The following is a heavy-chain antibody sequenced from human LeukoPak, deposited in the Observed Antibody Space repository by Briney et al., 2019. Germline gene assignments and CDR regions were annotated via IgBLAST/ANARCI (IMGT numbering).Heavy chain of an antibody. CDR2: IYTSGST. V-gene: IGHV4-61*02. CDR3: ARVSPDSSGYYSLDY. J-gene: IGHJ4*02. D-gene: IGHD3-22*01. CDR1: GGSISSSSYY. Sequence: SETLSLTCTVSGGSISSSSYYWSWIRQPAGKGLEWIGRIYTSGSTNYNPSLKSRVTISVDTSRNQFSLKLSSVTAADTAVYYCARVSPDSSGYYSLDYWGQGTLVTVSS.